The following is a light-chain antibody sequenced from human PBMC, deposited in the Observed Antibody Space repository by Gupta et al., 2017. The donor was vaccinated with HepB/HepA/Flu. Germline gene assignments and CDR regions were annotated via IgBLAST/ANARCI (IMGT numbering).Light chain of an antibody. Sequence: DIQMTQSPSTLSASVGERVTITCRASQSISSWLAWYQQKPGKAPKLLIYKASSLESGVPSRFSGSGSGTEFTLTISSLQPDDFETYYCQQYNSYSTFGQGTKVEIK. V-gene: IGKV1-5*03. CDR3: QQYNSYST. J-gene: IGKJ1*01. CDR1: QSISSW. CDR2: KAS.